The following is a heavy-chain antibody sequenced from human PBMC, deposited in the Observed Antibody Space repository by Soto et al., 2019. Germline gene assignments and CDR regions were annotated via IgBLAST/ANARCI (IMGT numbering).Heavy chain of an antibody. CDR1: GITFSGFW. V-gene: IGHV3-74*01. J-gene: IGHJ4*02. CDR3: ATVFEH. Sequence: PGGSLRPSCVASGITFSGFWMHWVRQVPGKGLVWVARVDSAGSGTSYADSVKGRFTISRDNAKNTLSLQMDSLRVEDTAVYYCATVFEHWGQGIPVTVSS. CDR2: VDSAGSGT.